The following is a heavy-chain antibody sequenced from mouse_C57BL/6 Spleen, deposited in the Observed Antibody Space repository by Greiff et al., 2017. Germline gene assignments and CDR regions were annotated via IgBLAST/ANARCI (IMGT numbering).Heavy chain of an antibody. V-gene: IGHV1-64*01. CDR1: GYTFTGYW. Sequence: QVQLQQSGAELVKPGASVKLSCKASGYTFTGYWMHWVKQRPGQGLEWIGMIHPNSGSTNYNEKFKSKATLTVDKSSSTAYMQLSSLTSEDSAVYYCTRAPQYCGSSYNYFDYWGQGTTLTVSS. CDR3: TRAPQYCGSSYNYFDY. CDR2: IHPNSGST. D-gene: IGHD1-1*01. J-gene: IGHJ2*01.